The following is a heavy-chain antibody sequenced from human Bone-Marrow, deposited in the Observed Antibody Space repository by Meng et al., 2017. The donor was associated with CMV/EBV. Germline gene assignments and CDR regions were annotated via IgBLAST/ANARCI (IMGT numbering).Heavy chain of an antibody. J-gene: IGHJ4*02. Sequence: SETLSLTCAVYGGSFSGYYWSWIRQPPGKGLEWIGEINHSGSTNYNPSLKSRVTISVDTSKNQFSLKLSSVTAADTAVYYCARGLAAPGYWGQGQLVNVSS. V-gene: IGHV4-34*01. CDR2: INHSGST. D-gene: IGHD6-13*01. CDR3: ARGLAAPGY. CDR1: GGSFSGYY.